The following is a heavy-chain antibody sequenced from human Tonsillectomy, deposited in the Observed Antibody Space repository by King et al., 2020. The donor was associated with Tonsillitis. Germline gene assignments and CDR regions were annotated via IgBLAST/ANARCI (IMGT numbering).Heavy chain of an antibody. CDR2: IKEDGSEK. Sequence: VQLVESGGGLVQPGGSLRLSCAASGFTFSRSWMNWVRQAPGKGLEWVASIKEDGSEKYYVDSVKGRFTMSRDNAQNSLYLQMNSLRVEDTAVYYCVSDMMRGAFDIWGQGTMVTVSS. CDR3: VSDMMRGAFDI. D-gene: IGHD3-16*01. CDR1: GFTFSRSW. J-gene: IGHJ3*02. V-gene: IGHV3-7*01.